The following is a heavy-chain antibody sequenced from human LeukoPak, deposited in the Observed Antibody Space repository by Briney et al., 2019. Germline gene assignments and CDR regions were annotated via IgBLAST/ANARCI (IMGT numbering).Heavy chain of an antibody. Sequence: PGGSLRLSCVASGFTFSSYDMHWVRQAPGKGLEWVSAIPIVADIYYADSVKGRFTISRENAKNSLYLQMNSLRAGDTAVYYCARAYGAVAGYFDYWGQGTLVTVSS. J-gene: IGHJ4*02. D-gene: IGHD6-19*01. CDR1: GFTFSSYD. CDR2: IPIVADI. CDR3: ARAYGAVAGYFDY. V-gene: IGHV3-13*01.